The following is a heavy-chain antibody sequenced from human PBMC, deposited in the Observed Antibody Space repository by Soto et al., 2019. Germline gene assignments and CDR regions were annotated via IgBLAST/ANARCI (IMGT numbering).Heavy chain of an antibody. Sequence: QVQLQQWGAGLLKPSETLSLTCAVYGGSFSGYYWSWIRQPPGKGLEWNGEINNSGSTTYNPSLKSRVTISVDTSTNQFSLQLTSVTAADTAVYYCARAQDEFLYYYYYMDVWGKGTTVTVSS. D-gene: IGHD3-10*01. CDR1: GGSFSGYY. V-gene: IGHV4-34*01. CDR2: INNSGST. J-gene: IGHJ6*03. CDR3: ARAQDEFLYYYYYMDV.